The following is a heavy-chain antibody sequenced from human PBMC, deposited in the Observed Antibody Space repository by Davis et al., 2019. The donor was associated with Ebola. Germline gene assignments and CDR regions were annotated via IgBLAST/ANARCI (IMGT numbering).Heavy chain of an antibody. V-gene: IGHV4-39*01. J-gene: IGHJ6*02. CDR3: ARLMAPSGLYYYYYGMDV. CDR1: GGSISSSSYY. CDR2: IYYSGST. D-gene: IGHD5-24*01. Sequence: MPGGSLRLSCTVSGGSISSSSYYWGWIRQPPGKGLEWIGSIYYSGSTYYNPSLKSRVTISVDTSKNQFSLKLSSVTAADTAVYYCARLMAPSGLYYYYYGMDVWGQGTTVTVSS.